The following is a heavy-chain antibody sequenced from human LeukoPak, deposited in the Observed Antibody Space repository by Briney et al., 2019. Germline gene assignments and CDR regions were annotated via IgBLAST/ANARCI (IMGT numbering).Heavy chain of an antibody. CDR1: GYTFTSYG. V-gene: IGHV1-18*01. Sequence: GASVTVSCKASGYTFTSYGISWVRQAPGQGLEWMGWISAYNGNTNYAQKLQGRVTMTTDTSTSTAYMELRSLRSDDTAVYYCARGSIYDFWSGQKPFDPWGQGTLVTVSS. CDR2: ISAYNGNT. D-gene: IGHD3-3*01. J-gene: IGHJ5*02. CDR3: ARGSIYDFWSGQKPFDP.